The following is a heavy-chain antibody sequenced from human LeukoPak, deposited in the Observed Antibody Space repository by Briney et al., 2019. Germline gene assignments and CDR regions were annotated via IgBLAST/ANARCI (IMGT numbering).Heavy chain of an antibody. CDR3: ARMSGTNHAFDI. V-gene: IGHV1-69*04. CDR1: GGTFSSYA. D-gene: IGHD1-26*01. CDR2: IIPILGIA. J-gene: IGHJ3*02. Sequence: SVKVSCKASGGTFSSYAISWVRQAPGQGLEWMGRIIPILGIANYAQKFQGRVAITADKSTSTAYMELSSLRSEDTAVYYCARMSGTNHAFDIWGQGTMVTVSS.